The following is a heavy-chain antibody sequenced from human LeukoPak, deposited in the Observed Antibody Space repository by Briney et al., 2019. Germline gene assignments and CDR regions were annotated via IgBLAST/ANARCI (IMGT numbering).Heavy chain of an antibody. J-gene: IGHJ4*02. D-gene: IGHD6-13*01. CDR3: AREEQLVRGYFDY. CDR1: GYTFTGYY. Sequence: GASVTVSCKASGYTFTGYYMHWVRQAPGQGLEWMGWINPNSGGTNYAQKFQGRVTMTRDTSISTAYMELSRLRSDDTAVYYCAREEQLVRGYFDYWGQGTLVTVSS. CDR2: INPNSGGT. V-gene: IGHV1-2*02.